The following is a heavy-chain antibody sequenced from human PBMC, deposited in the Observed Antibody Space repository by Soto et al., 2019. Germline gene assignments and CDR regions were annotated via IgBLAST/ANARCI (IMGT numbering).Heavy chain of an antibody. D-gene: IGHD2-2*01. J-gene: IGHJ3*02. CDR2: IYYSGSA. V-gene: IGHV4-31*03. CDR1: GGSISSGYYY. CDR3: ARSTWRAEPSRYCSGTICRGGYGFDI. Sequence: QVQLQESGPGLVEPSQTLSLTCTVSGGSISSGYYYWNWIRQHPGKGLEWLGYIYYSGSASYNPSFRSRIIIPVDPTKNQIPLSLNSVPAADRAVYHCARSTWRAEPSRYCSGTICRGGYGFDIWGQGTVVTVSS.